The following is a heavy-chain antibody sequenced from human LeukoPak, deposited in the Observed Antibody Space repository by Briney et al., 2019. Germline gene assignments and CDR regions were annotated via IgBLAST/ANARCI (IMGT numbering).Heavy chain of an antibody. CDR1: GFTFSSYS. CDR3: AREVYCSGGSCFDGFDY. V-gene: IGHV3-21*01. Sequence: GGSLRLSCAASGFTFSSYSMNWVRQAPGKGLEWVSSISSSSSYICYADSVKGRFTISRDNAKNSLYLQMNSLRAEDTAVYYCAREVYCSGGSCFDGFDYWGQGTLVTVSS. D-gene: IGHD2-15*01. J-gene: IGHJ4*02. CDR2: ISSSSSYI.